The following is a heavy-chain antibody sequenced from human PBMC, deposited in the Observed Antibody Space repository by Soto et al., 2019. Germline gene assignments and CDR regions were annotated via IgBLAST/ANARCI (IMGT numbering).Heavy chain of an antibody. CDR1: GGPFSSYT. Sequence: QVQLVQSGAEVKKPGSSVKVSCKASGGPFSSYTISRVRQAPGQGLEWMGRIIPILGIANYAQKFQGRVTITADKSISTAYMEPSSLRSEDTAVYYCARNPQYGSVSYSDYWGQGTLVTVSS. J-gene: IGHJ4*02. CDR2: IIPILGIA. CDR3: ARNPQYGSVSYSDY. V-gene: IGHV1-69*02. D-gene: IGHD3-10*01.